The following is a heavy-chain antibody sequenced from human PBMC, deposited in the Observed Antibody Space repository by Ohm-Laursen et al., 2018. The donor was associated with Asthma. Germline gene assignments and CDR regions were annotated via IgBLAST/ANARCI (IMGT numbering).Heavy chain of an antibody. J-gene: IGHJ6*02. CDR2: IWYDGSNK. V-gene: IGHV3-33*01. D-gene: IGHD5-18*01. CDR1: GFTFSSYG. Sequence: SLRLSCTASGFTFSSYGMHWVRQAPGKGLEWVAVIWYDGSNKYYADSVKGRFTISRDNSKNTLYLQMNSLRAEDTAVYYCARELDTAMVLPYYYYGMDVWGQGTTVTVSS. CDR3: ARELDTAMVLPYYYYGMDV.